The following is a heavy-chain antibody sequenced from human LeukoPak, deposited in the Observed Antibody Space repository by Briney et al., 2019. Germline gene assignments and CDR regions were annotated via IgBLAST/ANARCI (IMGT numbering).Heavy chain of an antibody. D-gene: IGHD5-12*01. J-gene: IGHJ5*02. V-gene: IGHV4-39*07. CDR3: ARERADSGYPLYNWFDP. CDR2: IYYSGST. CDR1: GGSISSSSYY. Sequence: PSETLSLTCTVSGGSISSSSYYWGWIRQPPGKGLEWIGSIYYSGSTYYNPSLKSRVTISVDTSKNQFSLKLSSVTAADTAVYYCARERADSGYPLYNWFDPWGQGTLVTVSS.